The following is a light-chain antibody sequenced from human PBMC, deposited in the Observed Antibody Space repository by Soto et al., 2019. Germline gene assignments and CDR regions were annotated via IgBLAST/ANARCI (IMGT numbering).Light chain of an antibody. CDR3: QQYGSSPRA. CDR1: QSVTSNY. Sequence: ESVLTQSPGTLSLSPGERATLSCRASQSVTSNYLAWYQQKPGQAPRLLIYGASSRATGIPDRFSGSGSGTDFTLTISRLEPEDFAVYYGQQYGSSPRAFGQGTKVEIK. CDR2: GAS. J-gene: IGKJ1*01. V-gene: IGKV3-20*01.